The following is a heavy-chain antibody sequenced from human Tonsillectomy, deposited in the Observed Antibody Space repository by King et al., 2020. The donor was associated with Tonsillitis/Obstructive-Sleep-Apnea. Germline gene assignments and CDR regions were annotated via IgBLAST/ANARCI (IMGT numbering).Heavy chain of an antibody. CDR3: ARDYSEFDYGGNGLDY. D-gene: IGHD4-23*01. V-gene: IGHV3-7*03. Sequence: VQLVESGGGLVQPGGSLRLSCAASGFTFSSYWMSWVRQAPGKGLEWVANIKQDGSEKYYVDSVKGRFTISRDNAKNSLYLQMNSLRAEDTAVYYCARDYSEFDYGGNGLDYWGQGTLVTVSS. J-gene: IGHJ4*02. CDR1: GFTFSSYW. CDR2: IKQDGSEK.